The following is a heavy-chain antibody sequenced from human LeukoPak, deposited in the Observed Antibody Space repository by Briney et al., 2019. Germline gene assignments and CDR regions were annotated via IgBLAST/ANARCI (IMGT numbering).Heavy chain of an antibody. CDR1: GGSISSYY. CDR3: ARDSGGSRAYYYYGMDV. CDR2: IYYSGST. V-gene: IGHV4-59*01. J-gene: IGHJ6*02. Sequence: SETLSLTCTVSGGSISSYYWSWIRQPPGKGLEWIGYIYYSGSTNYNPSLKSRVTISVDTSKNQFSLRLNSVTAADTAVYYCARDSGGSRAYYYYGMDVWGRGTTVTVSS. D-gene: IGHD3-10*01.